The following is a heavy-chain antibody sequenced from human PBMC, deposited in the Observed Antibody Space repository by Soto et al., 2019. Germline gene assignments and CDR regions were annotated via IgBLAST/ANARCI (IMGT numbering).Heavy chain of an antibody. J-gene: IGHJ4*02. D-gene: IGHD7-27*01. CDR3: ARRWGRTFDY. V-gene: IGHV4-59*08. Sequence: PSETLSLTCTVAGGSISSYYGSWIRQPPGKGLEWIGYIYYSGSTNYNPSLKSRVTISVDTSKNQFSLKLSSVTAADTAVYYCARRWGRTFDYWGQGTLVTVSS. CDR1: GGSISSYY. CDR2: IYYSGST.